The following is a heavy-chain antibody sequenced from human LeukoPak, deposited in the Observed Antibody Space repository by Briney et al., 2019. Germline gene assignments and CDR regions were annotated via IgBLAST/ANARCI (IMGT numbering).Heavy chain of an antibody. Sequence: PSQTLSLTCTVSGGSISSYYWSWIRQPPGKGLEWIGYIYYSGSTNYNPSLKSRVTISVDTSKNQFSLKLSSVTAADTAVYYCARENPGYCSSTSCYGTDVWGQGTTVTVSS. CDR3: ARENPGYCSSTSCYGTDV. J-gene: IGHJ6*02. V-gene: IGHV4-59*01. CDR2: IYYSGST. D-gene: IGHD2-2*01. CDR1: GGSISSYY.